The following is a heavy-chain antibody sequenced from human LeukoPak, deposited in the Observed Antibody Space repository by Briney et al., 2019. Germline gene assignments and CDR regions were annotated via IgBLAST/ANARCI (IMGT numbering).Heavy chain of an antibody. J-gene: IGHJ6*03. V-gene: IGHV3-15*01. CDR3: TTGPYYYYMDV. Sequence: GGSLRLSCAASGSTFSNAWMSWVRQAPGKGLEWVGRIKSKTDGGTTDYAAPVKGRFTISRDDSKNTLYLQMNSLKTEDTAVYYCTTGPYYYYMDVWGKGTTVTISS. CDR1: GSTFSNAW. CDR2: IKSKTDGGTT.